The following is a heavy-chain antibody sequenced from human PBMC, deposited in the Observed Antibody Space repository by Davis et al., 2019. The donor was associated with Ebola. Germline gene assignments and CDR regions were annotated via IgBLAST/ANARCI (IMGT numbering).Heavy chain of an antibody. Sequence: AASVKVSCKASGYTFTSYGISWVRQAPGQGLEWMGIINPSGGTTRYAQKFQGRVTMTRDTSTSTVYMELSSLRSEDTAVYYCARLTWGYCSGGSCRYYYYYGMDVWGQGTTVTVSS. D-gene: IGHD2-15*01. CDR2: INPSGGTT. CDR3: ARLTWGYCSGGSCRYYYYYGMDV. J-gene: IGHJ6*02. V-gene: IGHV1-46*01. CDR1: GYTFTSYG.